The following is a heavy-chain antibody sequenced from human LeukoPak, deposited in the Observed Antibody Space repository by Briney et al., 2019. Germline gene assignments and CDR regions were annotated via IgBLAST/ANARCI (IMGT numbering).Heavy chain of an antibody. CDR1: GFTFSDDY. CDR3: ARDVGAATEPNAFDI. Sequence: GASLRLSCAASGFTFSDDYMSWSRQAPGKGLEWVSYISSSGSTIYYADSVKGRFTISRDNAKNSLYLQMNSLRAEDTAVYYCARDVGAATEPNAFDIWGQGTMVTVSS. V-gene: IGHV3-11*01. D-gene: IGHD1-14*01. CDR2: ISSSGSTI. J-gene: IGHJ3*02.